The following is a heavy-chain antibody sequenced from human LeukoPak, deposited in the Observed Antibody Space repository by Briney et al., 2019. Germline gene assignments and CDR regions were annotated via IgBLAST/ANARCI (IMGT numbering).Heavy chain of an antibody. Sequence: KPSGTLSLTCDVSGGSISTSNWWSWVRQTPGKGLEWLGEIYHSGSTNYNPSLKSRVTISIDKSKNQFSLKLSSVTAADTAVYYCAREVAAAGLDYWGQGTLVTVSS. CDR1: GGSISTSNW. V-gene: IGHV4-4*02. CDR3: AREVAAAGLDY. D-gene: IGHD6-13*01. J-gene: IGHJ4*02. CDR2: IYHSGST.